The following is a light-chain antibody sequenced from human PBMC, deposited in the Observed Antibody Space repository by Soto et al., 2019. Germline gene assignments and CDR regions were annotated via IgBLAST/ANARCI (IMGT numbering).Light chain of an antibody. CDR2: DVS. J-gene: IGLJ2*01. V-gene: IGLV2-8*01. CDR3: TSYAGSNIVI. Sequence: QSALTQPPSASGSPGQPVTISCTGTSSDVGAYNYVSWYQQHPGKAHKLMIYDVSKRPSGVPDRFSASKSANTASLTVSGLQAEDEADYYCTSYAGSNIVIFGGGTKLTVL. CDR1: SSDVGAYNY.